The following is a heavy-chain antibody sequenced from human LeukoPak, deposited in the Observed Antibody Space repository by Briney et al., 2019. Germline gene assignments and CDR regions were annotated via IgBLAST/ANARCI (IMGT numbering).Heavy chain of an antibody. V-gene: IGHV4-38-2*02. CDR2: IYHSGST. CDR3: ARIYGYSSSDY. J-gene: IGHJ4*02. D-gene: IGHD6-13*01. Sequence: SETLSLTCTVSGYSISSSYYWGWIRQPPGKGLEWIGSIYHSGSTYYNPSLKSRVTISVDTSKNQFSLKLSSVTAADTAVYYCARIYGYSSSDYWGQGTLVTVSS. CDR1: GYSISSSYY.